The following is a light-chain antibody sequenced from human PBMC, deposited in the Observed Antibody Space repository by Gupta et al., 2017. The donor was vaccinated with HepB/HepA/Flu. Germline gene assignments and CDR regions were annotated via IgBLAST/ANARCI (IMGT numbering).Light chain of an antibody. Sequence: DTQLIQYPSFLSASVGDRVTITCRASQAISSYVAWYQQKPGKAPNLLIYAAFTLQNGVPSRVSGRGSGTEFTLTISSLQPEDFATYYCQQFDTFPWTFGQGTKLEIK. CDR3: QQFDTFPWT. CDR2: AAF. CDR1: QAISSY. J-gene: IGKJ1*01. V-gene: IGKV1-9*01.